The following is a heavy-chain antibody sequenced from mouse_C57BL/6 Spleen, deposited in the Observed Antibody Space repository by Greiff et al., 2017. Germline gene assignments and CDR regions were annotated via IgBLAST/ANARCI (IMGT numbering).Heavy chain of an antibody. Sequence: QVQLQQPGAELVMPGASVKLSCKASGYTFTSYWMHWVKQRPGQGLEWIGEIDPSDSYTNYNQKFKGKSTLTVDKSSSTAYMQLSSLTSEDSAVYYCARWNTTVVAFDYWGQGTTRTVSS. D-gene: IGHD1-1*01. J-gene: IGHJ2*01. CDR2: IDPSDSYT. CDR1: GYTFTSYW. CDR3: ARWNTTVVAFDY. V-gene: IGHV1-69*01.